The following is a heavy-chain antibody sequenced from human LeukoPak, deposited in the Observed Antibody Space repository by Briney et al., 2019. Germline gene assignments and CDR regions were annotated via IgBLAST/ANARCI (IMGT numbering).Heavy chain of an antibody. CDR3: ARGSQYFTFTARYFDL. J-gene: IGHJ2*01. CDR2: IYYGGST. CDR1: GGSISSSSYY. D-gene: IGHD2/OR15-2a*01. Sequence: SETLSLTCTVSGGSISSSSYYWGWIRQPPGKGLEWIGSIYYGGSTYYNPSLKSRVTISVDTSKNQFSLKLSSVTAADTAVYYCARGSQYFTFTARYFDLWGRGTLVTVSS. V-gene: IGHV4-39*01.